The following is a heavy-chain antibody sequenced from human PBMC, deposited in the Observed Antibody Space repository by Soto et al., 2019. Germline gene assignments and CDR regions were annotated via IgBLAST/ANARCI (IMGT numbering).Heavy chain of an antibody. J-gene: IGHJ5*02. Sequence: SGPTLVNPTQTLTLTCTFSGFSLSTSGVGVGWIRQPPGKALEWLALIYWDDDKRYSPSLKSRLTITKDTSKNQVVLTMTNMDPXXXXXXXXXXXXFGSIVVVPAAMPGWWFDPWGQGTLVTVSS. CDR2: IYWDDDK. CDR3: XXXXFGSIVVVPAAMPGWWFDP. V-gene: IGHV2-5*02. D-gene: IGHD2-2*01. CDR1: GFSLSTSGVG.